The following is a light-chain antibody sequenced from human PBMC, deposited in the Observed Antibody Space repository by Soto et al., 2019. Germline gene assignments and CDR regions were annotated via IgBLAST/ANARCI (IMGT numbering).Light chain of an antibody. V-gene: IGKV3-20*01. Sequence: ENVLTQSPGTLSLSPGERATLSCRASQSLSNSFIAWYQQKPGQAPRLLIYDTSSRATGIPDRFSGSGSGTDFTLTISRLEPEDFSVFYCQQYGTSEIIFGQGTKVDIK. CDR1: QSLSNSF. J-gene: IGKJ1*01. CDR2: DTS. CDR3: QQYGTSEII.